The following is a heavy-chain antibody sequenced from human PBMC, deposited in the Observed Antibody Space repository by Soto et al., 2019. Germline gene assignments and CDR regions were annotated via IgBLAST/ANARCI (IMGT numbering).Heavy chain of an antibody. D-gene: IGHD2-2*01. V-gene: IGHV4-30-4*01. CDR3: ARRVIVVQPAALSWLDP. Sequence: SETLRLPCIFSVDYITIGDYYWSWIRQPPGKGLEWIGYISYSGSTYYNPCLKSRLSVSVDTSKNQFSLKLKSVTAADTAVYYCARRVIVVQPAALSWLDPWGQGTMVTVSS. CDR1: VDYITIGDYY. J-gene: IGHJ5*02. CDR2: ISYSGST.